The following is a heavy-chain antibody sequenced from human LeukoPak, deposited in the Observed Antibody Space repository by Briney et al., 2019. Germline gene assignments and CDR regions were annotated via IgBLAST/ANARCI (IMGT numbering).Heavy chain of an antibody. CDR3: ARAGKYYYDSSGYYGANAFDI. D-gene: IGHD3-22*01. CDR1: GGSISSYY. Sequence: SETLSLTCTVSGGSISSYYWSRIRQPPGKGLAWIGYIYYSGSTNYNPSLKSRVTISVDTSKNQFSLKLSSVTAADTAVYYCARAGKYYYDSSGYYGANAFDIWGQGTMVTVSS. CDR2: IYYSGST. V-gene: IGHV4-59*01. J-gene: IGHJ3*02.